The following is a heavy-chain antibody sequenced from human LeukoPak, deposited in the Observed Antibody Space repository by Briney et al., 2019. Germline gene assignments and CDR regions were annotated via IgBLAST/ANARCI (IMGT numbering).Heavy chain of an antibody. Sequence: GASVKVSCKASGYTFTGYYMHWVRQAPGQGLEWMGWINPNSGGTNYAQKFQGRVTMTRDTSISTAYMELSRLRSDDTAVYYCARGGQYSSTMGSYYYYYMDVWGQGTLVTVSS. J-gene: IGHJ6*03. CDR1: GYTFTGYY. D-gene: IGHD6-13*01. CDR2: INPNSGGT. CDR3: ARGGQYSSTMGSYYYYYMDV. V-gene: IGHV1-2*02.